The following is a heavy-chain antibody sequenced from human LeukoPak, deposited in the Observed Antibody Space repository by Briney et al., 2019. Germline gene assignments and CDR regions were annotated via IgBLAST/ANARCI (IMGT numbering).Heavy chain of an antibody. Sequence: NPSETLSLTCTVSGGSISSYYWSWIRQPAGKGLEWIGRIYPSGSTNYNPSLKSRVTMSVDTSKNQFSLKLSSVTAADTAVYYCASDSSSWFKCDYWGQGTLVTVSS. D-gene: IGHD6-13*01. CDR3: ASDSSSWFKCDY. CDR1: GGSISSYY. J-gene: IGHJ4*02. V-gene: IGHV4-4*07. CDR2: IYPSGST.